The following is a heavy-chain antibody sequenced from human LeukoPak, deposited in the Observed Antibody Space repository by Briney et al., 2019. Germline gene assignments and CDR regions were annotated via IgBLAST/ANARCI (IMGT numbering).Heavy chain of an antibody. Sequence: PGGSLRPSCAASGFTFSNYAMSWVRQAPGKGLEWVSAISGNGGGAYYADSVKGRFTISRDNSKNTLYLQMNSLRAEDTAVYYCAKGTKVIVVDNYFNYWGQGTLVTVSS. CDR2: ISGNGGGA. CDR3: AKGTKVIVVDNYFNY. V-gene: IGHV3-23*01. J-gene: IGHJ4*02. D-gene: IGHD3-22*01. CDR1: GFTFSNYA.